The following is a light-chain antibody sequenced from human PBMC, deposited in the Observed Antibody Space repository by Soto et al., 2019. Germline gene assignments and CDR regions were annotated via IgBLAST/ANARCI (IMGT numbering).Light chain of an antibody. CDR2: EGS. Sequence: QSALTQPASVSGSPGQSITISCTGTSSDVGSYNLASWYQQHPGKAPKLMIYEGSKRPSGVSNRFSGSKSGNTASLTISGLQAEDEADFFCCSYAGSXTPPSVFGTGTKVTV. CDR1: SSDVGSYNL. J-gene: IGLJ1*01. CDR3: CSYAGSXTPPSV. V-gene: IGLV2-23*01.